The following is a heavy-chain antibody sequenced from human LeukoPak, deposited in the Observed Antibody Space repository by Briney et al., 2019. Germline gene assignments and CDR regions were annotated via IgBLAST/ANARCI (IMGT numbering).Heavy chain of an antibody. V-gene: IGHV5-51*01. J-gene: IGHJ5*02. D-gene: IGHD3-10*01. CDR2: IYPGDSDT. CDR1: GYTFTRYD. CDR3: TIGSGSYYGGFDP. Sequence: ASVKVSCTASGYTFTRYDINWVRQATGQGLEWMGIIYPGDSDTRYSPSFQGQVTISADKSISTAYLQWSSLKASDTAMYYCTIGSGSYYGGFDPWGQGTLVTVSS.